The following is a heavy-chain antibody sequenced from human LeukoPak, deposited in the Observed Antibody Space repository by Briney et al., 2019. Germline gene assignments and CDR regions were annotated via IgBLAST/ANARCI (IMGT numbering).Heavy chain of an antibody. D-gene: IGHD4-17*01. CDR1: GFTFTNAW. CDR2: ISSSGSTI. J-gene: IGHJ3*02. V-gene: IGHV3-11*01. CDR3: ARNYGAHAFDI. Sequence: EGSLRLSCEASGFTFTNAWMSWVRQAPGKGLEWVSYISSSGSTIYYADSVKGRFTISRDNAKNSLYLQMNSLRAEDTAVYYCARNYGAHAFDIWGQGTMVTVSS.